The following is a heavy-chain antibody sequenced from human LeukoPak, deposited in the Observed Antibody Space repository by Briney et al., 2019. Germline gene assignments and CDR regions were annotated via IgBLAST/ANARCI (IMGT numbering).Heavy chain of an antibody. CDR3: ARPFRLDSSGWYGLDY. Sequence: SETLSLTCTVAGCSINHDYGSWIRQPPGKGLEWIGYIFYSGSTNYNPSLKSRVTMSVDTSENQFSLKLSSVTAADTAVYYCARPFRLDSSGWYGLDYWGQGTLVTVSS. D-gene: IGHD6-19*01. V-gene: IGHV4-59*08. J-gene: IGHJ4*02. CDR2: IFYSGST. CDR1: GCSINHDY.